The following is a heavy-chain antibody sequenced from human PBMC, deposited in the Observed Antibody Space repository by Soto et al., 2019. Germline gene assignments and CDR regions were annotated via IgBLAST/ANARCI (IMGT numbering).Heavy chain of an antibody. Sequence: EVQLLESGGGLVQPGGSLRLSCAASGFTFSSYAMSWVRQAPGKGLEWVSAISGSGGSTYYADSVKGRFTISRDNSKNTLYRQMNGLRAEDTAVYYCAKREIFWGYYYGMDVWGQGTTVTVSS. CDR3: AKREIFWGYYYGMDV. D-gene: IGHD3-9*01. V-gene: IGHV3-23*01. CDR1: GFTFSSYA. CDR2: ISGSGGST. J-gene: IGHJ6*02.